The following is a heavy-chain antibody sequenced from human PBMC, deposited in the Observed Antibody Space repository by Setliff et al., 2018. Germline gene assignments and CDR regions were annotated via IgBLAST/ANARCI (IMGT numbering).Heavy chain of an antibody. D-gene: IGHD1-1*01. V-gene: IGHV3-7*01. Sequence: GGSLRLSCVASGFTISNYWMAWVRQAPGKGLEWVANIKQDGSERFYVDSVKGRFTISRDNAKTSLYLQMNSLRAEDTAVYYCASGLERGYWGQGTLVTVS. CDR3: ASGLERGY. J-gene: IGHJ4*02. CDR1: GFTISNYW. CDR2: IKQDGSER.